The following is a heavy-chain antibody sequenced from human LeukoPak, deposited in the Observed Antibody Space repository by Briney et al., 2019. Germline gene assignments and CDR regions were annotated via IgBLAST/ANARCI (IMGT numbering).Heavy chain of an antibody. D-gene: IGHD6-25*01. Sequence: SVEVSCKASGGTFSSYAISWVRQAPGQGLEWMGGIIPIFGTANYAQKFQGRVTITTDESTSTAYMELSSLRSEDTAVYYCARSSPTISRLAGPFDYWGQGTLVTVSS. J-gene: IGHJ4*02. CDR3: ARSSPTISRLAGPFDY. CDR1: GGTFSSYA. CDR2: IIPIFGTA. V-gene: IGHV1-69*05.